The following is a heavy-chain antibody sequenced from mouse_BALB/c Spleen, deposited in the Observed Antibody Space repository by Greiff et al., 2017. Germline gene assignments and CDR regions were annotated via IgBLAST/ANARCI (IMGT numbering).Heavy chain of an antibody. V-gene: IGHV3-8*02. CDR1: GDSITSGY. CDR3: ARYPLYYGSSYWYFDV. Sequence: VQLKESGPSLVKPSQTLSLTCSVTGDSITSGYWNWIRKFPGNKLEYMGYISYSGSTYYNPSLKSRISITRDTSKNQYYLQLKSVTTEDTATYYCARYPLYYGSSYWYFDVWGAGTTVTVSS. CDR2: ISYSGST. J-gene: IGHJ1*01. D-gene: IGHD1-1*01.